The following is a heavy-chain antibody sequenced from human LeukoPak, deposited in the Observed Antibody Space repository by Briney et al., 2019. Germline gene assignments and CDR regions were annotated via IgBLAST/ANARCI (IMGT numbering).Heavy chain of an antibody. D-gene: IGHD1-7*01. CDR3: ARYGNTLDF. Sequence: GESLKISCKGSGYSFTSSWIGWVRQVPGQGLEWMGIINPANSDARYSPSFQGQVTISADKSISTAYLQWSSLKASDTAMYYCARYGNTLDFWGQGTLVTVSS. CDR1: GYSFTSSW. CDR2: INPANSDA. J-gene: IGHJ4*02. V-gene: IGHV5-51*01.